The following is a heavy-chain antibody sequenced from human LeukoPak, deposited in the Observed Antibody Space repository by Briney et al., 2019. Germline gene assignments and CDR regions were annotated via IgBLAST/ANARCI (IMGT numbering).Heavy chain of an antibody. CDR3: ARDVTGLLWFGESNGAGWYFDL. V-gene: IGHV3-21*01. CDR2: ISSSSSYI. J-gene: IGHJ2*01. CDR1: GFTFSSYS. D-gene: IGHD3-10*01. Sequence: PGGSLRLSCAASGFTFSSYSMNWVRQAPGKGLEWVSSISSSSSYIYYADSVKGRFTISRDNAKNSLYLQMNSLRAEDTAVYYCARDVTGLLWFGESNGAGWYFDLWGRGTLVTVSS.